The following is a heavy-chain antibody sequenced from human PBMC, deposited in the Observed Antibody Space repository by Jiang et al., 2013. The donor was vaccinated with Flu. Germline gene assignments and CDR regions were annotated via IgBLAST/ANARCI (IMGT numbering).Heavy chain of an antibody. CDR1: GGSFSGYY. D-gene: IGHD1-26*01. J-gene: IGHJ5*02. Sequence: GLLKPSETLSLTCAVYGGSFSGYYWSWIRQPPGKGLEWIGEINHSGSTNYNPSLKSRVTISVDTSKNQFSLKLSSVTAADTAVYYCARGWWELPNWFDPWGQGTLVTVSS. V-gene: IGHV4-34*01. CDR2: INHSGST. CDR3: ARGWWELPNWFDP.